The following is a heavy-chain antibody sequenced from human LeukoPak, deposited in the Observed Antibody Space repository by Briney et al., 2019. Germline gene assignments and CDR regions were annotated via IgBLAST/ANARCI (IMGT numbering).Heavy chain of an antibody. CDR1: GGSISSYY. CDR2: IYYSGST. Sequence: SETLSLTCTVSGGSISSYYWSWIRQPPGKGLEWIGYIYYSGSTNYNPSLKSRVTISVDTSKNQFSLKLSSVPAADTAVYYCARQSRYGDYPYWGQGTLVTVSS. D-gene: IGHD4-17*01. V-gene: IGHV4-59*01. J-gene: IGHJ4*02. CDR3: ARQSRYGDYPY.